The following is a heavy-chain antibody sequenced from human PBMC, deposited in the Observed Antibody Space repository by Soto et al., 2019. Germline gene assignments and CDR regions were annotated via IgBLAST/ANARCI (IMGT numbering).Heavy chain of an antibody. V-gene: IGHV3-7*03. J-gene: IGHJ4*02. D-gene: IGHD2-2*01. CDR1: GFTFTSYS. CDR3: ARDLPGYCSTTNCYYYFDF. CDR2: IRQDGHEK. Sequence: GGSLRLSCAVSGFTFTSYSMSWVRQAPGEGLEWVANIRQDGHEKYYVDPVRGRFTISRDNAQNSLYLQMDSLRAEDTAMYYCARDLPGYCSTTNCYYYFDFWGQGTLVTVSS.